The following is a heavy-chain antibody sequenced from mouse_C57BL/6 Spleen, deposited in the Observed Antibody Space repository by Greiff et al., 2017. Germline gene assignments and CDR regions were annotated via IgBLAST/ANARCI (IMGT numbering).Heavy chain of an antibody. J-gene: IGHJ2*01. Sequence: VQLQQSGAELVRPGASVTLSCKASGYTFTDYEMHWVKQTPVHGLEWIGAIDPETGGTAYNQKFKGKAILTADKSSSTAYMELRSLTSEDSAVYYCTRRGCPPLDYWGQGTTLTVSS. CDR3: TRRGCPPLDY. CDR1: GYTFTDYE. CDR2: IDPETGGT. V-gene: IGHV1-15*01. D-gene: IGHD3-3*01.